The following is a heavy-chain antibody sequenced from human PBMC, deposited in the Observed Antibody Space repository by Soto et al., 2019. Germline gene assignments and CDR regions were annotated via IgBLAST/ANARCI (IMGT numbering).Heavy chain of an antibody. CDR1: GYTFISYG. D-gene: IGHD4-17*01. Sequence: ASVKVSCKTSGYTFISYGITWVRQAPGQGLEWMGWISAYNDNTNYAQKVQDRVTLTTDTSTNTAYMELRSLRSDDTAVYYCARPDPVNTINFHCWGQATLVSVS. J-gene: IGHJ4*02. CDR2: ISAYNDNT. V-gene: IGHV1-18*01. CDR3: ARPDPVNTINFHC.